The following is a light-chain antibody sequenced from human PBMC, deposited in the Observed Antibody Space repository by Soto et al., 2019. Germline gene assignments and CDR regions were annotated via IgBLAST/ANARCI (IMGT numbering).Light chain of an antibody. CDR1: QTVLYSSNNKNY. CDR3: QQYDNLPPSIT. V-gene: IGKV4-1*01. J-gene: IGKJ5*01. CDR2: DAS. Sequence: DIVMTQSPDSLAVSLGERATINCKSSQTVLYSSNNKNYLAWYQQKPGKAPKLLIYDASNLETGVPSRFSGSGSGTDFTFTISSLQPEDIATYYCQQYDNLPPSITFGQGTRLEIK.